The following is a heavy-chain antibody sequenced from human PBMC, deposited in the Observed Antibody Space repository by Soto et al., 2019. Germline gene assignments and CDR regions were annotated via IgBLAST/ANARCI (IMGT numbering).Heavy chain of an antibody. Sequence: QVQLVESGGGVVQPGRSLRLSCAASGFTLSNYAMYWVRQAPGKGLEWVAVTSYDGSNPYYADSVKGRFTISKDNSENILYLQMYSLRAEDTAMYYCARDGDVGQSYGYGNGMDVWGKWTTVTVSS. CDR3: ARDGDVGQSYGYGNGMDV. J-gene: IGHJ6*04. D-gene: IGHD5-18*01. CDR2: TSYDGSNP. V-gene: IGHV3-30*03. CDR1: GFTLSNYA.